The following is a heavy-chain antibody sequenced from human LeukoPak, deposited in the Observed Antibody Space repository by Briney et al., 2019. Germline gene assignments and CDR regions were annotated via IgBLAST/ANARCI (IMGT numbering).Heavy chain of an antibody. CDR1: GFTFSSNA. D-gene: IGHD6-19*01. J-gene: IGHJ4*02. V-gene: IGHV3-48*03. CDR3: ARPNRSGWYIDY. CDR2: ISSSGSTI. Sequence: PGGSLRLSCAASGFTFSSNAIHWIRQAPGKGLEWVSYISSSGSTIYYADSVKGRFTISRDNAKNSLYLQMNSLRAEDTAVYYCARPNRSGWYIDYWGQGTLVTVSS.